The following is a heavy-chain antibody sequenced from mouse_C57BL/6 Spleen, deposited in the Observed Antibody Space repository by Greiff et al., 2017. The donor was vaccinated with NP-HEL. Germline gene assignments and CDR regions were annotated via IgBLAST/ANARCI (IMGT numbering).Heavy chain of an antibody. CDR1: GFTFSNYW. CDR2: IRLKSDNYAT. D-gene: IGHD2-3*01. J-gene: IGHJ3*01. Sequence: EVQLVESGGGLVQPGGSMKLSCVASGFTFSNYWMNWVRQSPEKGLEWVAQIRLKSDNYATHYAESVKGRFTISRDDSKSSVYLQMNNLRAEDTGIYYCTYDGYYGFAYWGQGTLVTVSA. V-gene: IGHV6-3*01. CDR3: TYDGYYGFAY.